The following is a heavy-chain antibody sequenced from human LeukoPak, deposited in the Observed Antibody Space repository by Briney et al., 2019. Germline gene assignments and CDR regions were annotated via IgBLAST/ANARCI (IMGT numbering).Heavy chain of an antibody. CDR1: GYTFTNYA. CDR3: ARTQGVYYGGNSGAFDI. V-gene: IGHV1-3*01. J-gene: IGHJ3*02. CDR2: INVGKGNT. D-gene: IGHD4-23*01. Sequence: ASVKVSCKASGYTFTNYAMHWVRQAPGQRPEWMGWINVGKGNTKYSQKSQGRVTITRDTSASTAYMEVSSLRSEDTAVYHCARTQGVYYGGNSGAFDIWGQGTVVTVSS.